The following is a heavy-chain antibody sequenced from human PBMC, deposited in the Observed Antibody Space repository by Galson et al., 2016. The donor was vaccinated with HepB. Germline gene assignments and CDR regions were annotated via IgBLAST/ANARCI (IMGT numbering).Heavy chain of an antibody. Sequence: RLSCAASGFTFSSYWMSWVRQAPGKGLEWVANIKEDGSEKYYVDFVKDRFTLSRDNAKNSLYLQMNSLTVEDTDVYYCARALVAAPNWFDPWGQGTQVTVSS. V-gene: IGHV3-7*03. CDR3: ARALVAAPNWFDP. CDR1: GFTFSSYW. J-gene: IGHJ5*02. CDR2: IKEDGSEK. D-gene: IGHD1-26*01.